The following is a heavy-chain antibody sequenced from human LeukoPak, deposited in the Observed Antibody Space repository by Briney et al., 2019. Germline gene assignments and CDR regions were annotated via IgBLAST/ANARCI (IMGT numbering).Heavy chain of an antibody. J-gene: IGHJ4*02. Sequence: GGSLRLSCAASGFTFSSYNMNWVRQAPGKGLEWLANIKEDGSIQYYLDSVRGRFTISRDNAKTSVYLQLNSLRADDTAVYYCARDVWTGVAVSDYWGQGTLVTVSP. CDR3: ARDVWTGVAVSDY. V-gene: IGHV3-7*01. CDR1: GFTFSSYN. D-gene: IGHD6-19*01. CDR2: IKEDGSIQ.